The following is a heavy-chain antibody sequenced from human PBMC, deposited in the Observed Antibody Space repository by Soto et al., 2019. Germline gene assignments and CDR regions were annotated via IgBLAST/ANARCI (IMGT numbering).Heavy chain of an antibody. J-gene: IGHJ4*02. D-gene: IGHD6-19*01. CDR1: GGTFSSYA. CDR2: IIPIFGTA. CDR3: ARDPGEQWLVLGY. Sequence: ASVKVSCKASGGTFSSYAISWVRQAPGQGLEWMGGIIPIFGTANYAQKFQGRVTITADESTSTAYMELSSLRSEDTAVYYCARDPGEQWLVLGYWGQGTLVTVSS. V-gene: IGHV1-69*13.